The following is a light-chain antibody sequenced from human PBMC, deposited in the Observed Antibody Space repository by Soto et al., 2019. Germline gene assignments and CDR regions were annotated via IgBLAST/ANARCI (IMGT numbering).Light chain of an antibody. CDR2: DAA. CDR3: HQYDSLPPT. V-gene: IGKV1-33*01. J-gene: IGKJ5*01. CDR1: QDINNY. Sequence: DIQMTQSPSSLSASVGDRVTITCQASQDINNYLNWYHQKPGRAPKLLIFDAANLETGVPSRFSGSGSRTHYSLTIISLQPEDFATYYCHQYDSLPPTFGQGTRLEIK.